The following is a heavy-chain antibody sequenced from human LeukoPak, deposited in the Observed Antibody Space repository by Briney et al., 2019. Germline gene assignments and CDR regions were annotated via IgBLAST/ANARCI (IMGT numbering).Heavy chain of an antibody. CDR2: IFYSGST. J-gene: IGHJ4*02. V-gene: IGHV4-31*03. CDR3: ARSEYSYGAFDY. CDR1: GGSISSSSYY. Sequence: SETLSLTCTVSGGSISSSSYYWGWIRQHPEKGLEWIGYIFYSGSTHHNPSLKSRVTMSVDTSKNQFSLNLSSVTAADTAVYYCARSEYSYGAFDYWGQGTLVTVSS. D-gene: IGHD5-18*01.